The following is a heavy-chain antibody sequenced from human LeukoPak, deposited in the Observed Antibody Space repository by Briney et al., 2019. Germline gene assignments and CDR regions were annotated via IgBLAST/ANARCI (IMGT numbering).Heavy chain of an antibody. D-gene: IGHD1-26*01. CDR3: ARPGYSGNLGAFDI. Sequence: GSLRLSCAVSGITLSNYGMSWIRQPPGKGLEWIGYIYTSGSTNYNPSLKSRVTMSVDTSKNQFSLKLSSVTAADTAVYYCARPGYSGNLGAFDIWGQGTMVTVSP. CDR1: GITLSNYG. V-gene: IGHV4-4*09. J-gene: IGHJ3*02. CDR2: IYTSGST.